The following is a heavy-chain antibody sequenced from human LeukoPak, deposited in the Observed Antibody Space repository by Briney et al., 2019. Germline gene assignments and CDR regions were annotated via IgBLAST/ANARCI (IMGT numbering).Heavy chain of an antibody. CDR2: INHSGNT. D-gene: IGHD3-3*02. J-gene: IGHJ4*02. CDR3: ARRGGRSVIGY. V-gene: IGHV4-34*01. CDR1: GGSFSGYY. Sequence: SETLSLTCAVYGGSFSGYYWSWIRQPPGKGLEWIGEINHSGNTNYNPSLKSRVTISIDKSKKQMSLKLSSVTAADTAVYYCARRGGRSVIGYWGQGTLVTVSS.